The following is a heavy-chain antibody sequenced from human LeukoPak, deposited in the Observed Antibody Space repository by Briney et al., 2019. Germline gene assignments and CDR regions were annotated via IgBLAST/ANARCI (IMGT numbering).Heavy chain of an antibody. CDR2: ISGSGGST. Sequence: PGGSLRLSCAASGFTFSSYAMSWVRQAPGKGLEWVSAISGSGGSTYYADSVKGRFTISRDNSKNTLYLQMNSLRAEGTAVYYCAKGRYSGYDVIDYWGQGTLVTVSS. CDR1: GFTFSSYA. D-gene: IGHD5-12*01. V-gene: IGHV3-23*01. J-gene: IGHJ4*02. CDR3: AKGRYSGYDVIDY.